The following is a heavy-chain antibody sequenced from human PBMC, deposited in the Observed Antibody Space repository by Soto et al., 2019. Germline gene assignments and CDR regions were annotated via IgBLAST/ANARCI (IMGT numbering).Heavy chain of an antibody. CDR1: GDSIGTYN. V-gene: IGHV4-59*08. J-gene: IGHJ6*02. D-gene: IGHD3-10*01. CDR2: IYSNGGT. Sequence: QVQLQASGPGLVKPSDTLSLTCTVSGDSIGTYNWGWIRQPPGKRLEWIGYIYSNGGTSYNPALKSRVTMSADTSTKQFSLRLSSVTAADPAVYYCVRPGIGAPHGLVAVWGQGTTVTVSS. CDR3: VRPGIGAPHGLVAV.